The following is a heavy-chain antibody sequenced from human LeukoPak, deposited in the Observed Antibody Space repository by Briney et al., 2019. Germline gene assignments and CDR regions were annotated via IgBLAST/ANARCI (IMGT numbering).Heavy chain of an antibody. CDR3: ARVNTTVTPSDV. Sequence: PSETLSLTCAVYGGSFSGYYWSWIRQPPGKGLEWIGEINHSGSTNYNPSLKSRVTISVDTSKNQFSLKLSSVTAADTAVYYCARVNTTVTPSDVWGQGTTVTVSS. CDR1: GGSFSGYY. CDR2: INHSGST. D-gene: IGHD4-11*01. V-gene: IGHV4-34*01. J-gene: IGHJ6*02.